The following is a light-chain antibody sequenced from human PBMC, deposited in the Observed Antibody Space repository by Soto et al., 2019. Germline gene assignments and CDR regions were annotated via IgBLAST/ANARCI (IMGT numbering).Light chain of an antibody. CDR2: DAS. CDR1: QGISNY. Sequence: DIQMTQSPASLSASIGDRVTITCRASQGISNYLAWYQQKPGKVPKLLIYDASSLESGVPSRFSGSGSGTEFTLTISSLQPDDFATYYCQQYNSYSGTLGQGTKVDI. CDR3: QQYNSYSGT. J-gene: IGKJ1*01. V-gene: IGKV1-5*01.